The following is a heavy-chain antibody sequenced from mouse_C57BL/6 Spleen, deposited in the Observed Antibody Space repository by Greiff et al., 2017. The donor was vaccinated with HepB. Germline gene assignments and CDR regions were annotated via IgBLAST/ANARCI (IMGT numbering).Heavy chain of an antibody. Sequence: QVQLQQPGAELVRPGSSVKLSCKASGYTFTSYWMHWVKQRPIQGLEWIGNIDPSDSETHYNQKFKDKATLTVDKSSSTAYMQLSSLTSEDSAVYYCARVRRGWYFDVWGTGTTVTVSS. V-gene: IGHV1-52*01. CDR2: IDPSDSET. D-gene: IGHD2-14*01. J-gene: IGHJ1*03. CDR1: GYTFTSYW. CDR3: ARVRRGWYFDV.